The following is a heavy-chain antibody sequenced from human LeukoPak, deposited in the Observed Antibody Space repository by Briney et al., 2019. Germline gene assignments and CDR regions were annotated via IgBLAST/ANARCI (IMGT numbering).Heavy chain of an antibody. Sequence: GGSLRLACAASGFTFSTYWMHWVRQAPGKGLVWVSRIKSDGSTNYADSVKGRFTISRDNAKNTLSLQMNSLRPEDTGVYYCARAPSEIGGYYPEYFRPSGQGTLVTVSS. CDR3: ARAPSEIGGYYPEYFRP. V-gene: IGHV3-74*01. J-gene: IGHJ1*01. CDR2: IKSDGST. CDR1: GFTFSTYW. D-gene: IGHD3-3*01.